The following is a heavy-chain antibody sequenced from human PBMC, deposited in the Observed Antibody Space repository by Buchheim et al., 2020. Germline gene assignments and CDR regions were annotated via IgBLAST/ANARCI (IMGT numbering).Heavy chain of an antibody. CDR2: IYHSGST. D-gene: IGHD1-1*01. CDR1: GGSISSSSYY. V-gene: IGHV4-39*07. Sequence: QLQLQESGPGLVKPSETLSLTCTVSGGSISSSSYYWGWIRQPPGKGLEWIGEIYHSGSTNYNPSLKSRVTISVDKSKNQFSLKLSSVTAADTAVYYCARLRGTGRSGYYGMDVWGQGTT. J-gene: IGHJ6*02. CDR3: ARLRGTGRSGYYGMDV.